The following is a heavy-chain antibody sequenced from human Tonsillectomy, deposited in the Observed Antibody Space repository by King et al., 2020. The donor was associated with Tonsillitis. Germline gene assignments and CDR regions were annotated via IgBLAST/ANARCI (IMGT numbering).Heavy chain of an antibody. CDR3: AKGGEAVAVWFDP. J-gene: IGHJ5*02. CDR2: ISGSGSNT. V-gene: IGHV3-23*01. D-gene: IGHD6-19*01. CDR1: GFTFSNYA. Sequence: VQLLESGGGLVQPGGSLRLSCAASGFTFSNYAMSWVRQAPGKGLEWVSTISGSGSNTYYADSVKGRVTISRDNSKNTQYLQMNSRRAEDTAVYYCAKGGEAVAVWFDPWGQGTLVTVST.